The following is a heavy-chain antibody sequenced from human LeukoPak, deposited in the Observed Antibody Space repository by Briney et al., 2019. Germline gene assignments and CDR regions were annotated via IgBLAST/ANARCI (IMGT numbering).Heavy chain of an antibody. CDR3: AKDMAPRGSRDAFDI. Sequence: PGGSLRLSCAASGFTFSSYAMHWVRQAPGKGLEWVSGISWNSGSIGYADSVKGRFTISRDNAKNSLYLQMNSLRAEDTALYYCAKDMAPRGSRDAFDIWGQGAMVTVSS. D-gene: IGHD3-10*01. CDR2: ISWNSGSI. CDR1: GFTFSSYA. V-gene: IGHV3-9*01. J-gene: IGHJ3*02.